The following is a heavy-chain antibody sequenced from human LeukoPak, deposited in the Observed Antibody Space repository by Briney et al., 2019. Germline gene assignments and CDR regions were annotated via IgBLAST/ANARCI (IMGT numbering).Heavy chain of an antibody. J-gene: IGHJ4*02. Sequence: GGSLRLSCVASGFSLSNYSMNWVRQAPGKGLEWVSSISSRSYYIYYADSVKGRFTISRDNAKNSLYLQMNSLRADDTAVYYCARERDGYNYIDYWGQGTLVTVSS. CDR3: ARERDGYNYIDY. CDR1: GFSLSNYS. CDR2: ISSRSYYI. V-gene: IGHV3-21*06. D-gene: IGHD5-24*01.